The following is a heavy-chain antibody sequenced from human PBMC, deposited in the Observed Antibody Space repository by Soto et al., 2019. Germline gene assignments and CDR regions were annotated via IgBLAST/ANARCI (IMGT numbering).Heavy chain of an antibody. V-gene: IGHV4-59*08. Sequence: PSETLSLTCTVSGGSISSYYWSWIRQPPGKGLEWIGYIYYSGSTNYNPSLKSRVTISVDTSKTQFSLKLSSVTAADTAVYYCARQNDYDILTGYPYFDYWGQGTLVTLAS. CDR2: IYYSGST. CDR1: GGSISSYY. CDR3: ARQNDYDILTGYPYFDY. J-gene: IGHJ4*02. D-gene: IGHD3-9*01.